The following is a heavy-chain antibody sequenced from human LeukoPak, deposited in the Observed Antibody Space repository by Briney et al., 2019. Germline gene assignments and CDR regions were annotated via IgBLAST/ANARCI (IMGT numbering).Heavy chain of an antibody. CDR1: GFTFSSYW. CDR2: IKQDGSEK. Sequence: GGSLRLSCAASGFTFSSYWMSWVRRAPGKGLEWVANIKQDGSEKYYVDSVKGRFTISRDNAKNSLYLQMNSLRGEDTAVYYCTRDSGYNAFDIWGQGTMDTVSS. D-gene: IGHD5-12*01. J-gene: IGHJ3*02. CDR3: TRDSGYNAFDI. V-gene: IGHV3-7*01.